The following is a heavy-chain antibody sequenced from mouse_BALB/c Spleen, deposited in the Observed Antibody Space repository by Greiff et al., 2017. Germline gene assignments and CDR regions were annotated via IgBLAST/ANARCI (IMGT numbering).Heavy chain of an antibody. D-gene: IGHD2-13*01. V-gene: IGHV1-69*02. CDR3: ARGVRFAY. J-gene: IGHJ3*01. CDR2: IDPSDSYT. CDR1: GYTFTSYW. Sequence: QVQLQQSGAELVKPGASVKLSCKASGYTFTSYWMHWVKQRPGQGLEWIGEIDPSDSYTNYNQKFKGKATLTVDKSSSTAYMQLSSLTSEDSAVYYCARGVRFAYWGQGTLVTVSA.